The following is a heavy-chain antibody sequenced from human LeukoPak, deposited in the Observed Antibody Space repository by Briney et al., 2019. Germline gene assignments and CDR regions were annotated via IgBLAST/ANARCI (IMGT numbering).Heavy chain of an antibody. D-gene: IGHD2-2*01. Sequence: SETLSLTCTVSGGSISTYYWSWIRQPPGKGLEWIGYIYYSGSTNYNPSLKSRVTISIDTSKNQFSLKLSSVTAADTAVYYCAREYCSSTSCFEEGAFDIWGQGTMVTVSS. CDR2: IYYSGST. J-gene: IGHJ3*02. CDR1: GGSISTYY. V-gene: IGHV4-59*01. CDR3: AREYCSSTSCFEEGAFDI.